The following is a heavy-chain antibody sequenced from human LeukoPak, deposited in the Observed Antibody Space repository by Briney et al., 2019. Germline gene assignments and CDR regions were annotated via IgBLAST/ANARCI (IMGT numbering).Heavy chain of an antibody. Sequence: ASVKVSCKASGYTFTSYYMHWVRQAPGQGLEWMGIINPSGGSTSYAQKFQGRVTMTRDTSTSTVYMELSSLRSEDTAVYYCASFDSRPLRYCSSTSCYDYFDYWGQGTLVTVSS. CDR2: INPSGGST. CDR3: ASFDSRPLRYCSSTSCYDYFDY. V-gene: IGHV1-46*01. CDR1: GYTFTSYY. J-gene: IGHJ4*02. D-gene: IGHD2-2*01.